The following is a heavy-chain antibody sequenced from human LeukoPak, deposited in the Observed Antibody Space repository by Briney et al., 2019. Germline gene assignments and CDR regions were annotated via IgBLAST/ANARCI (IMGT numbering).Heavy chain of an antibody. CDR2: ISPSGDIT. V-gene: IGHV3-23*01. CDR3: AKDDAWLRFGE. CDR1: GFTFSNHG. Sequence: GGTLRLSCAASGFTFSNHGMNWVRQAPGKGLEWVSGISPSGDITYYADSVKGRFTISRDNPKNTLYLEVISLTAEDTAVYYCAKDDAWLRFGEWSQGTLVTVSS. J-gene: IGHJ4*02. D-gene: IGHD3-10*01.